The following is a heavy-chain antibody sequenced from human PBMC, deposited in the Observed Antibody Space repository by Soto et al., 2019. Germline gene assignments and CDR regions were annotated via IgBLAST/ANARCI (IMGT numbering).Heavy chain of an antibody. D-gene: IGHD3-10*01. Sequence: GASVKVSCKASGGTFSSYAISWVRQAPGQGLEWMGGIIPIFGTANYAQKFQGRVTITADESTSTAYMELSSLRSEDTAVYYCARFNGLTMVRGVPPLGDAFDIWGQGTMVTVSS. CDR3: ARFNGLTMVRGVPPLGDAFDI. J-gene: IGHJ3*02. CDR1: GGTFSSYA. V-gene: IGHV1-69*13. CDR2: IIPIFGTA.